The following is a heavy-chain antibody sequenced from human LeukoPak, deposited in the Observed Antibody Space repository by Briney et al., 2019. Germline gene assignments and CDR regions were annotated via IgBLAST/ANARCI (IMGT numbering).Heavy chain of an antibody. Sequence: PSETLSLTCAVYGGSFSGYYWSWIRQPPGKGLEWIGEINHSGSTNYNPSLKSRVTISVDTSKNQFSLKLSSVTAADTAVYYCARLGSSGYYYSNWFDPWGQGTLVTVSS. J-gene: IGHJ5*02. V-gene: IGHV4-34*01. CDR1: GGSFSGYY. CDR3: ARLGSSGYYYSNWFDP. CDR2: INHSGST. D-gene: IGHD3-22*01.